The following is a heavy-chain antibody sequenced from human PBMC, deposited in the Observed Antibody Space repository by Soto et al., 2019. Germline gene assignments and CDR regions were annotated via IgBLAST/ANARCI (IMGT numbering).Heavy chain of an antibody. CDR3: ACGPNDYVGGY. V-gene: IGHV5-51*01. CDR2: IYPEDSDN. Sequence: XEXLKISCKVSGYXFTSYCNAWVRQMPGKGLECMGIIYPEDSDNRYSPSFQGQVTISAEKSISTAYLQWSSLKASDTAMYYCACGPNDYVGGYWGQGTLGTVSS. CDR1: GYXFTSYC. J-gene: IGHJ4*02. D-gene: IGHD4-17*01.